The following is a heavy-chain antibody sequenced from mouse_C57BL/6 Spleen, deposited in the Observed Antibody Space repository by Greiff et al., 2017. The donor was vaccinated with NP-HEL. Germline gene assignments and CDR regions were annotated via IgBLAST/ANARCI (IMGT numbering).Heavy chain of an antibody. J-gene: IGHJ4*01. V-gene: IGHV1-82*01. CDR3: ARWDLHYAMDY. CDR1: GYAFSSSW. D-gene: IGHD4-1*01. CDR2: IYPGDGDT. Sequence: QVQLQQSGPELVKPGASVKISCKASGYAFSSSWMNWVKQRPGKGLEWIGRIYPGDGDTNYNGKFKGKATLTADKSSGTAYMQLSSLTSEDSAVYFCARWDLHYAMDYWGQGTSVTVSS.